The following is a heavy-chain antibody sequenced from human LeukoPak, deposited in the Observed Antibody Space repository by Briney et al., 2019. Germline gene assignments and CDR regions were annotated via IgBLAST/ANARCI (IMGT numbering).Heavy chain of an antibody. V-gene: IGHV3-7*03. CDR2: IKQDGSEK. Sequence: GGSLRLSCAASGFTFSTYGMSWVRQAPGKGLEWVANIKQDGSEKHYVDFVKGRFTISRDNAKNSLYLQMNSLRAEDTAVYYCASGQQLGYWGQGTLVTVSS. D-gene: IGHD6-13*01. J-gene: IGHJ4*02. CDR1: GFTFSTYG. CDR3: ASGQQLGY.